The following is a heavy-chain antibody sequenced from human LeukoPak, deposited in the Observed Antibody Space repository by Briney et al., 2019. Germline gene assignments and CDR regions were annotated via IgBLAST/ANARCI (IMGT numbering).Heavy chain of an antibody. CDR2: IYSGGST. J-gene: IGHJ6*02. CDR1: GFTVSSNY. D-gene: IGHD3-10*01. Sequence: GGSLRLSCAASGFTVSSNYMSWVRQAPGKGLEWVSVIYSGGSTYFAGSVKGRFTISRDNSKNTLYLQMNSLRAEDTAVYYCARDLSYGSGSEYYYYGMDVWGQGTTVTVSS. CDR3: ARDLSYGSGSEYYYYGMDV. V-gene: IGHV3-53*01.